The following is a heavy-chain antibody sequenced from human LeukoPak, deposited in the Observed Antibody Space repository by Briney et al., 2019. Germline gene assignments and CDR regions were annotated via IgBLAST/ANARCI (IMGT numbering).Heavy chain of an antibody. V-gene: IGHV4-34*01. CDR1: GGSFSGYY. J-gene: IGHJ4*02. CDR2: INHSGST. CDR3: ARVGRITMVRGVLYYFDY. Sequence: SETLSLTCAVYGGSFSGYYWSWIRQPPGKGLEWIREINHSGSTNYNPSLKSRVTISVDTSKNQFSLKLSSVTAADTAVYYCARVGRITMVRGVLYYFDYWGQGTLVTVSS. D-gene: IGHD3-10*01.